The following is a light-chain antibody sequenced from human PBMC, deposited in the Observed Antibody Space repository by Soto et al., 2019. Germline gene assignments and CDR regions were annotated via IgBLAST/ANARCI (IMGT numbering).Light chain of an antibody. CDR1: QSVSRY. V-gene: IGKV3-11*01. Sequence: EIVLTQSPATLSLSPGERATLSCRASQSVSRYLAWYQQTPGQGPRLVXYDASIRATGVSARFSGSGSGTDLTLTISSLEPEDFAVYDCHQRSSWPRGTFGQGTKVDIK. CDR3: HQRSSWPRGT. CDR2: DAS. J-gene: IGKJ1*01.